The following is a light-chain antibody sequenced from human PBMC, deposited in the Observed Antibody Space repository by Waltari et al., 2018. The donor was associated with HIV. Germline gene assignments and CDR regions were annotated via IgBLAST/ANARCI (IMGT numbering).Light chain of an antibody. V-gene: IGLV1-44*01. CDR2: SNY. Sequence: QSVLTQPPSASGTPGQRVTISCSGSSSNIGSNTVNWYQQLPGTAPKLLIYSNYHRPSGVPDRFSGSKSGTSASLAISGLQSEDEADYYCATWEDSLNGRVFGGGTKLTVL. CDR1: SSNIGSNT. J-gene: IGLJ3*02. CDR3: ATWEDSLNGRV.